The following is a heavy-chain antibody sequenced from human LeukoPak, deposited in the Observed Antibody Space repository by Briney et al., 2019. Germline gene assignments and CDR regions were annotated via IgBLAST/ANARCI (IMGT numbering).Heavy chain of an antibody. D-gene: IGHD6-19*01. V-gene: IGHV4-59*01. J-gene: IGHJ5*02. Sequence: SETLSLTCTVSGGSISSYYWSWIRQPPGKGLEWIGYIDYSGTTSYNPSLRSRITMSVDTSKNQFSLNLTSVTAADTAVYFCARDLYFYDSSGKGFDPWGQGTLVTVSS. CDR1: GGSISSYY. CDR3: ARDLYFYDSSGKGFDP. CDR2: IDYSGTT.